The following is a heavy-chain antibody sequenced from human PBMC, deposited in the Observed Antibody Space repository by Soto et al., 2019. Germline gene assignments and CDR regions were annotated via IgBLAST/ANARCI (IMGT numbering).Heavy chain of an antibody. D-gene: IGHD2-2*02. CDR2: IIPIFGTA. Sequence: SVKVSCKASGGTFSSYAISWVRQAPGQGLEWMGGIIPIFGTANYAQKFQGRVTITADESTSTAYMELSSLRSEDTAVYYCARDHLSEDIVVVPAAIRGGYYYGMDVWGQGTTVTVYS. J-gene: IGHJ6*02. V-gene: IGHV1-69*13. CDR1: GGTFSSYA. CDR3: ARDHLSEDIVVVPAAIRGGYYYGMDV.